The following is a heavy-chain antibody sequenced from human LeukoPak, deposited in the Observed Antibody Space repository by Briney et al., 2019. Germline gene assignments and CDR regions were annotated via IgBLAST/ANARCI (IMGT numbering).Heavy chain of an antibody. D-gene: IGHD3-16*01. CDR2: ISGRGGST. V-gene: IGHV3-23*01. Sequence: PGESLSLSCAASGFTFSSFAMSWARQAPGKGLEWVSAISGRGGSTYYADSVKGRFTISRDNSKNSLYLQMNSLRGEDTAVYYCTKGDDHDYIWGSYKSYVFAIWGQGTMVTVSS. J-gene: IGHJ3*02. CDR1: GFTFSSFA. CDR3: TKGDDHDYIWGSYKSYVFAI.